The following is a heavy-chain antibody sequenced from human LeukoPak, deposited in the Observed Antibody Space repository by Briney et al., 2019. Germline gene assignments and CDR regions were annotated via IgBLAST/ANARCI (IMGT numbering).Heavy chain of an antibody. CDR3: ARGTGIDDAFDI. D-gene: IGHD1-1*01. CDR2: IYYSGST. CDR1: GGSISSSSYY. Sequence: SETLSLTCTVSGGSISSSSYYWGWLRQPPGKGLEWIGSIYYSGSTYYNPSLKSRVTISVDTSKNQFSLKLSSVTAADTAVYYCARGTGIDDAFDIWGQGTMVTVSS. V-gene: IGHV4-39*07. J-gene: IGHJ3*02.